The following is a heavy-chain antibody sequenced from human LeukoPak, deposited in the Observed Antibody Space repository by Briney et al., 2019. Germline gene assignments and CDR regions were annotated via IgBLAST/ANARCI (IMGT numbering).Heavy chain of an antibody. D-gene: IGHD3-10*01. Sequence: SGTLSLTCAVYGGSFSGYYWSWIRQPPGKGLEWIGEINHSGSTNYNPSLKSRVTISVDTSKNQFSLKLSSVTAADTAVYYCARRPLVYYGSGSYYNSMFDYWGQGTLVTVSS. CDR2: INHSGST. V-gene: IGHV4-34*01. CDR3: ARRPLVYYGSGSYYNSMFDY. J-gene: IGHJ4*02. CDR1: GGSFSGYY.